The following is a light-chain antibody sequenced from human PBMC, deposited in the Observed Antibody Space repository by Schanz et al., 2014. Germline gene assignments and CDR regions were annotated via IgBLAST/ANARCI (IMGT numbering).Light chain of an antibody. Sequence: DIQMTQSPSSLSASVGDRVTISCQASQDINNNLNWYQQKPGKAPKLLIYDASNLETGVPSRFSGSGSGTDFTFTISSLQPEDFATYYCQQADSFPRTFAQGTKVEIK. CDR2: DAS. CDR1: QDINNN. V-gene: IGKV1-33*01. J-gene: IGKJ1*01. CDR3: QQADSFPRT.